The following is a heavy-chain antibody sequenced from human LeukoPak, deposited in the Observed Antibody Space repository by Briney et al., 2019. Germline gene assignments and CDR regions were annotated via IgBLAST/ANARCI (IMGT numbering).Heavy chain of an antibody. CDR3: ARARGYCSITSCYDTTVTTTQVYLDY. CDR2: IYTSGST. D-gene: IGHD2-2*01. CDR1: RGPIRRGSYY. J-gene: IGHJ4*02. Sequence: TSQTLSLTCTVSRGPIRRGSYYARCIRPPAGEGLEWIGCIYTSGSTTYNHSLKRRDTLSVDLSKNQFPLKVSSVTAADTAVYYCARARGYCSITSCYDTTVTTTQVYLDYWRQGTLVSVSS. V-gene: IGHV4-61*02.